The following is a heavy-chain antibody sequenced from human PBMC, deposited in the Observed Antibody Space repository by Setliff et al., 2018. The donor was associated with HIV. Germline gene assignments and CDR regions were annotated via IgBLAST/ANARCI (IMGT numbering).Heavy chain of an antibody. V-gene: IGHV3-66*01. D-gene: IGHD3-22*01. J-gene: IGHJ3*01. CDR1: GFPVSNNY. CDR2: MYSDAKT. Sequence: GSLRLSCAASGFPVSNNYVTWVRQAPGKGLEWVSIMYSDAKTYYSDSVKGRFIISRDNSRNTLYLQMNSLRAEDTAVYYCAKDPTYYYESSGPYDAFDVWGQGTMVTVSS. CDR3: AKDPTYYYESSGPYDAFDV.